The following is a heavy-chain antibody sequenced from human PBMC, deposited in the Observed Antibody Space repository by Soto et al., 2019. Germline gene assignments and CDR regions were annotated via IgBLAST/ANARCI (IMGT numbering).Heavy chain of an antibody. V-gene: IGHV3-33*01. J-gene: IGHJ6*02. D-gene: IGHD2-15*01. CDR2: IWYDGSNK. CDR1: GFTFSSYG. CDR3: ARDLGGDIVVVVAATDYYYGMDV. Sequence: GGSLILSCAASGFTFSSYGMHWVRQAPGKGLEWVAVIWYDGSNKYYADSVKGRFTISRDNSKNTLYLQMNSLRAEDTAVYYCARDLGGDIVVVVAATDYYYGMDVWGQGTTVTVSS.